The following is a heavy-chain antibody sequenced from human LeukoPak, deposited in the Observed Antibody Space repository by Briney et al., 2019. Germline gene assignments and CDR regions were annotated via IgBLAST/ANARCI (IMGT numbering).Heavy chain of an antibody. CDR2: ISAYNGNT. CDR1: GYTFTSYG. J-gene: IGHJ6*02. V-gene: IGHV1-18*01. Sequence: ASVKVSCKASGYTFTSYGISWVRQAPGQRLEWMGWISAYNGNTNYAQKLQSRVTITADTSTSKAYMELRSLRSDDTAVYYCARDGNCSGGSCYFLGYYYGMDVWGQGTTVTVSS. CDR3: ARDGNCSGGSCYFLGYYYGMDV. D-gene: IGHD2-15*01.